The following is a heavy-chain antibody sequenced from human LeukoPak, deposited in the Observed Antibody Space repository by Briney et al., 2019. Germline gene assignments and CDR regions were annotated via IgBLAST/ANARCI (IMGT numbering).Heavy chain of an antibody. J-gene: IGHJ4*02. Sequence: GGSLRLSCAPSGFTFSSYWMSWVRQAPGKGLEWVANIKQDGSEKYYVDSVKGRFTISRDNAKNSLYLQMNSLRAEDTAVYYCARDWDIVVVVAATTVGYWGQGTLVTVSS. CDR1: GFTFSSYW. CDR2: IKQDGSEK. V-gene: IGHV3-7*01. D-gene: IGHD2-15*01. CDR3: ARDWDIVVVVAATTVGY.